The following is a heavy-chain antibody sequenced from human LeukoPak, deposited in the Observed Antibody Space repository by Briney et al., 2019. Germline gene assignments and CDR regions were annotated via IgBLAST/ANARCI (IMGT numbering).Heavy chain of an antibody. CDR2: ISGSGGST. J-gene: IGHJ4*02. CDR3: ARTPELMIVVAPDY. V-gene: IGHV3-23*01. D-gene: IGHD3-22*01. Sequence: GGSLRLSCAASGFTFSSYAMSWVRQAPGKGLEWVSAISGSGGSTYYADSVKGRFTISRDNSKNTLYLQMNSLRADDTAVYYCARTPELMIVVAPDYWGQGTLVTVSS. CDR1: GFTFSSYA.